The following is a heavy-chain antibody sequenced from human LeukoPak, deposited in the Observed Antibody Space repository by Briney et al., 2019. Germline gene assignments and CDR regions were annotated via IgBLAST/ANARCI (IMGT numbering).Heavy chain of an antibody. Sequence: SETLSLTCAASGGSISSGGYSWSWIRQPPGKGLEWIGYIYHSGSTYYNPSLKSRVTISVDRSKNQFSLKLSSVTAADTAVYYCARGAVPAARDNWFDPWGQGTLVTVSS. CDR1: GGSISSGGYS. CDR2: IYHSGST. D-gene: IGHD2-2*01. CDR3: ARGAVPAARDNWFDP. V-gene: IGHV4-30-2*01. J-gene: IGHJ5*02.